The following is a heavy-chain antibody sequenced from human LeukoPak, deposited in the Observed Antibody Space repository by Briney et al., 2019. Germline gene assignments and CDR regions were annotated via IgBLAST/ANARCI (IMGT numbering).Heavy chain of an antibody. J-gene: IGHJ3*02. V-gene: IGHV1-2*02. CDR2: INPNSGGT. D-gene: IGHD3-22*01. CDR3: ARAGDYYDSSGHHDAFDI. CDR1: GYTFTGYY. Sequence: ASVKVSCKASGYTFTGYYMHWVRQAPGQGLEWMGWINPNSGGTNYAQKFQGRVTMTRDTSISTAYMELSRLRSDDTAAYYCARAGDYYDSSGHHDAFDIWGQGTMVTVSS.